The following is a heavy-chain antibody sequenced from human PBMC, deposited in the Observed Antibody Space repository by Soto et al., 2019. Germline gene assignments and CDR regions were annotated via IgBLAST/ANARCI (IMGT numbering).Heavy chain of an antibody. D-gene: IGHD6-13*01. Sequence: ASVKVSCKASGYTFTSYAMHWVRQAPGQRLEWMGWIGPYDDNTNFAQNLQGRVTMTTDTSTSTAHMEMRSLRSDDTAVYYCARDDASSSRARAFDIWGQGTLVTVSS. V-gene: IGHV1-18*01. CDR2: IGPYDDNT. CDR1: GYTFTSYA. J-gene: IGHJ3*02. CDR3: ARDDASSSRARAFDI.